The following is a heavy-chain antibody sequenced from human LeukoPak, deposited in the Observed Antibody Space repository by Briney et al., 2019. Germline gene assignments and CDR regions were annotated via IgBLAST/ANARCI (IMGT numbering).Heavy chain of an antibody. J-gene: IGHJ4*02. Sequence: GGPLRLSCTASGFTFSSYWMTWVRQTPGKGLEWVANIKQDGSERYFWDSVRDRFTISRDNAKNSLSLQMNSLRAEDTGVYYCTRDTGGSGSYPDYWGQGTLVTVSS. D-gene: IGHD1-26*01. CDR2: IKQDGSER. CDR3: TRDTGGSGSYPDY. CDR1: GFTFSSYW. V-gene: IGHV3-7*01.